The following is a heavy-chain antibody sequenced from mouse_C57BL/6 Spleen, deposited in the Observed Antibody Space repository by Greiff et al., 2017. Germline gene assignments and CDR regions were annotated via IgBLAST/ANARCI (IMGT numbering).Heavy chain of an antibody. CDR1: GYTFTSYG. CDR2: IYPRSGNT. Sequence: QVQLQQSGAELARPGASVTLSCKASGYTFTSYGISWVKQRTGQGLEWIGEIYPRSGNTYYNEKFKGKATLTADKSSSTAYMELRSLTSEDSAVYFCARYGSNYDAMDYWGQGTSVTVSS. CDR3: ARYGSNYDAMDY. J-gene: IGHJ4*01. V-gene: IGHV1-81*01. D-gene: IGHD1-1*01.